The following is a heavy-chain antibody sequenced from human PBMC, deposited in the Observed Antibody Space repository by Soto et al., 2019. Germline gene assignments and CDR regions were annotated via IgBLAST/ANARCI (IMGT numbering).Heavy chain of an antibody. Sequence: GGPLIRSRIASGFTCSRYGMEWVRRATGKGLEWVSHMGSGSSTKYYADSVKGRFSISRDNAKNSLYLQKNSLSAEDTAVYYCARDQLYYNDISGRPLKAFDVWGQGTMVTVS. CDR2: MGSGSSTK. V-gene: IGHV3-48*01. CDR3: ARDQLYYNDISGRPLKAFDV. CDR1: GFTCSRYG. J-gene: IGHJ3*01. D-gene: IGHD3-22*01.